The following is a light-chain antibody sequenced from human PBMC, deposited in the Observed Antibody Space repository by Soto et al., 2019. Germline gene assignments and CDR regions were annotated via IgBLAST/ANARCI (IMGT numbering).Light chain of an antibody. Sequence: QSALTQPASVSGSPGQSITISCTGTSSDVGNYNYVSWYQQYPGRVPKLLLYMVSNRPSGVSNSFSGSKSGNTASLTISGLQAEDEAAYFCTSTTPGSLYVFGTGTKVTVL. CDR3: TSTTPGSLYV. J-gene: IGLJ1*01. CDR2: MVS. CDR1: SSDVGNYNY. V-gene: IGLV2-14*01.